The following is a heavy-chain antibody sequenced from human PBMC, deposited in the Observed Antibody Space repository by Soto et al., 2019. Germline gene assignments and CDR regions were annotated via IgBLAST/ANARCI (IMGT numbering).Heavy chain of an antibody. J-gene: IGHJ1*01. CDR1: GGSISSSSYY. D-gene: IGHD3-10*01. CDR2: IYYSGST. Sequence: QLQLQESGPGLVKPSETLSLTCTVSGGSISSSSYYWGWIRQPPGKGLEWIGSIYYSGSTYYNPSLKSRVNISIDACENQFSLTLSSVTAADAAVYYCASPRARWLWCGDSRGPAYFQRWGQGSLVTVSS. CDR3: ASPRARWLWCGDSRGPAYFQR. V-gene: IGHV4-39*01.